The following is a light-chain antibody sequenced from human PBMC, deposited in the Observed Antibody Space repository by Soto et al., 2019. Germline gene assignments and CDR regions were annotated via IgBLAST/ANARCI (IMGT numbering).Light chain of an antibody. CDR1: QDISNY. CDR3: QHYNSYSEA. V-gene: IGKV1-33*01. CDR2: DAS. Sequence: DIQMTQSPSSLSASVGARVPITCQASQDISNYLNWYQQKPGKAPKLLIYDASNLETGVPSRFSGSGSGTDFTFTISSLQPEDIATYYCQHYNSYSEAFGQGTKVDIK. J-gene: IGKJ1*01.